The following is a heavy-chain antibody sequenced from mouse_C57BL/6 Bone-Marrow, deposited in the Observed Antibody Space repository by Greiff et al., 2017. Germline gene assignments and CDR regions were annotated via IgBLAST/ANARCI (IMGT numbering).Heavy chain of an antibody. J-gene: IGHJ1*03. CDR1: GFNIKNTY. V-gene: IGHV14-3*01. CDR3: ARYDALFYYGSSYWYFDV. Sequence: VQLQQPVAELVRPGASVKLSCTASGFNIKNTYMHWVKQRPEQGLEWIGRIDPANGNTKYAPKFQGKATITADTSSNTAYLQLSSLTSEDTAIYYCARYDALFYYGSSYWYFDVWGTGTTVTVSS. D-gene: IGHD1-1*01. CDR2: IDPANGNT.